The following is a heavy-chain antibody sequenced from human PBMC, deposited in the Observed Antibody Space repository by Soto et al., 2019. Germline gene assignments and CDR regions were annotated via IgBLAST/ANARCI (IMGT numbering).Heavy chain of an antibody. Sequence: PGGSLRLSCAASGFTFSNYGMSWVRQAPGKGLEWVSGISGSGGSTYCADSVKGRFTISRDNSKNTLYLQMNSLRAEDTAVYYCAKGRAFVVVTAVPVYWGQGTLVTVSS. V-gene: IGHV3-23*01. D-gene: IGHD2-21*02. CDR2: ISGSGGST. J-gene: IGHJ4*02. CDR1: GFTFSNYG. CDR3: AKGRAFVVVTAVPVY.